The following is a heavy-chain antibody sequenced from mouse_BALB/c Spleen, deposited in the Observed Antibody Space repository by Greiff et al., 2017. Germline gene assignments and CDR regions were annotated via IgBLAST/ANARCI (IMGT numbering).Heavy chain of an antibody. D-gene: IGHD1-1*02. CDR3: AKGIMVYFDY. Sequence: EVQLQQSGAELVKPGASVKLSCTASGFNIKDTYMHWVKQRPEQGLEWIGRIDPANGNTKYDPKFQGKATITADTSSNTAYLQLSSLTSEDTAVYYCAKGIMVYFDYWGQGTTLTVSA. CDR1: GFNIKDTY. J-gene: IGHJ2*01. CDR2: IDPANGNT. V-gene: IGHV14-3*02.